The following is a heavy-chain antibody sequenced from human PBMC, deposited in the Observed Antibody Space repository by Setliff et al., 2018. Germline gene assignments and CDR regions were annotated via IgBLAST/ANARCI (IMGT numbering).Heavy chain of an antibody. J-gene: IGHJ4*02. V-gene: IGHV4-4*07. CDR1: GDPIDSYY. CDR3: ARDPVDGHGHFDY. Sequence: PSETLSLTCSVSGDPIDSYYWSWVRQSAGRGLEWIGRLRIGFSNIYNPSLASRVTISVDTSKNQFSLKLDSVTAADTAVYYCARDPVDGHGHFDYWGQGTLVTVSS. CDR2: LRIGFSN. D-gene: IGHD2-8*01.